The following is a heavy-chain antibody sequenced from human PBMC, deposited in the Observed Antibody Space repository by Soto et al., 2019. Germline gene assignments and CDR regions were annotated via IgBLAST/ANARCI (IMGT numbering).Heavy chain of an antibody. V-gene: IGHV4-34*01. CDR1: GGSFSGYY. D-gene: IGHD1-26*01. CDR2: INHSGST. Sequence: PSETLSLTCAVYGGSFSGYYWRWIRQPPGKGLEWSGEINHSGSTDYNPSLKSRVTISVDTSKNQFSLKLSSVTAADTAVYYCARGTGSYPNWFDPWGQGTLVTVSS. CDR3: ARGTGSYPNWFDP. J-gene: IGHJ5*02.